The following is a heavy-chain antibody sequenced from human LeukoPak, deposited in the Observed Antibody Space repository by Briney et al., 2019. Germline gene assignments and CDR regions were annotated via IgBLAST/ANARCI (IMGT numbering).Heavy chain of an antibody. CDR1: RFSISGYW. Sequence: GGSLRLSCAAARFSISGYWMNWVRQAPEKGLEWVANIMKDGTEKYYVDSVKGRFTISRDNAKNSLYLQMNSLRAEDTAVYYCARDPSRGYTYGYGDLWGQGTLVTVSS. CDR3: ARDPSRGYTYGYGDL. J-gene: IGHJ4*02. CDR2: IMKDGTEK. D-gene: IGHD5-18*01. V-gene: IGHV3-7*01.